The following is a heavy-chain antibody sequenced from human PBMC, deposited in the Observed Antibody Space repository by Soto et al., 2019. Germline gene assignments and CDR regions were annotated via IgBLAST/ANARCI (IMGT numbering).Heavy chain of an antibody. J-gene: IGHJ5*02. CDR1: GYTFTSYH. Sequence: QVQLVQSGAEVKKPGASVKVSCKGSGYTFTSYHINWVRQATGQGLEWMGWMNPNSGNPGYAQTLQGRVTMTWDTSISTAYMELSSLRFEDTAMYYCARGHISSTKNWLDPWGQGTLVTVSS. V-gene: IGHV1-8*01. CDR3: ARGHISSTKNWLDP. CDR2: MNPNSGNP. D-gene: IGHD6-6*01.